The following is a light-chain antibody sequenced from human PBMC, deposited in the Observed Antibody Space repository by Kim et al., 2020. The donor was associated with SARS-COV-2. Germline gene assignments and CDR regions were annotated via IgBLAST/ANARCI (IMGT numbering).Light chain of an antibody. CDR2: DTN. V-gene: IGLV7-46*01. CDR1: TGAVTSGHY. Sequence: GGTVTHTCGSSTGAVTSGHYPYWIQQKAGQAPRTLIYDTNNKHSWTPARFSGSLLGGKAALTLSGAQTEDEGDYYCLLAYNGAPVVFGGGTQLTVL. J-gene: IGLJ2*01. CDR3: LLAYNGAPVV.